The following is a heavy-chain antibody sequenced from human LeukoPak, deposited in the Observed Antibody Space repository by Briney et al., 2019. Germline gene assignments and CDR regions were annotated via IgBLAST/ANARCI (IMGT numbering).Heavy chain of an antibody. Sequence: PGGSLRLSCAASGFTFSNYWMHWVRQVPGKGLVWVSRINSDGSNTNYADFVKGRFTVSKDNAKNMLYLQMDSLRAEDTAVYYCASGYNDFWSGFPGHWGQGILVTVSS. CDR3: ASGYNDFWSGFPGH. CDR1: GFTFSNYW. CDR2: INSDGSNT. J-gene: IGHJ4*02. D-gene: IGHD3-3*01. V-gene: IGHV3-74*01.